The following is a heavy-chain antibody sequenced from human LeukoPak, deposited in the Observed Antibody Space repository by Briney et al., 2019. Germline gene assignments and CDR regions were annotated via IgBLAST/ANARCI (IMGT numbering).Heavy chain of an antibody. D-gene: IGHD2-2*01. CDR3: ARGYSSSTSCYGNWFDP. V-gene: IGHV4-34*01. CDR2: INHSGST. CDR1: GGSFSGYY. Sequence: SETLSLTCAVYGGSFSGYYWSWIRQPPGKGLEWIGEINHSGSTNYNPSLKSRVTISVDTSKNQFSLKLSSVTAADTAVYYCARGYSSSTSCYGNWFDPWGQGTLVTVSS. J-gene: IGHJ5*02.